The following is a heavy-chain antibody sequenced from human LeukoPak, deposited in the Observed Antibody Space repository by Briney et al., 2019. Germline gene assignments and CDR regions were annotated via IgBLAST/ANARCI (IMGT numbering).Heavy chain of an antibody. J-gene: IGHJ4*02. CDR2: IIPIFGTA. CDR1: GGTFSSYA. CDR3: ARAHYDFWSGYSYYFDY. D-gene: IGHD3-3*01. V-gene: IGHV1-69*13. Sequence: ASVKVSCKASGGTFSSYAISWVRQAPGQGLEWMGGIIPIFGTANYAQKFQGRVTITADESTSTAYMELSSLRSEDTAVYYCARAHYDFWSGYSYYFDYWGQGTLVTVSS.